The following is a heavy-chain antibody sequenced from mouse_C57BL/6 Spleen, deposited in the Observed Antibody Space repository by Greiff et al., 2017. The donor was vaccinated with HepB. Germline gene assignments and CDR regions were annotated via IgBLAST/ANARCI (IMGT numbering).Heavy chain of an antibody. CDR3: ARAYGSSYVDYYAMDY. D-gene: IGHD1-1*01. Sequence: EVQLVESGPELVKPGASVKISCKASGYSFTGYYMNWVKQSPEKSLEWIGEINPSTGGTTYNQKFKAKATLTVDKSSSTAYMQLKSLTSEDSAVYYCARAYGSSYVDYYAMDYWGQGTSVTVSS. J-gene: IGHJ4*01. V-gene: IGHV1-42*01. CDR2: INPSTGGT. CDR1: GYSFTGYY.